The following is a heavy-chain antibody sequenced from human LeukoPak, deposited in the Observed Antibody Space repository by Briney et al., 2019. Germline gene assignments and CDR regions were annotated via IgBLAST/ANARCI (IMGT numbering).Heavy chain of an antibody. Sequence: GGSLRLSCAASGFTFSNYAMTWVRQDPGKGLERVSSVSGSGRNTFYPDSVEGRFTISRDNSKNTVYLQMNSLRADDTAVYYCVKSRRVGANQRGLFDYWGQGTLVTVSP. CDR3: VKSRRVGANQRGLFDY. CDR1: GFTFSNYA. V-gene: IGHV3-23*01. CDR2: VSGSGRNT. J-gene: IGHJ4*02. D-gene: IGHD1-26*01.